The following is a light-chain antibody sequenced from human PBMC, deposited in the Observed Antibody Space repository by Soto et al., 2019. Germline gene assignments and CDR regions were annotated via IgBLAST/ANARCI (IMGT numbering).Light chain of an antibody. V-gene: IGKV3-15*01. CDR1: QSVSSN. J-gene: IGKJ5*01. CDR2: GAS. Sequence: EIVMTQSPATLSVSPGERATLSCRASQSVSSNLAWYQQKPGQAPRLLIYGASTRATGIPARFSGSGSGTVFTLTISSLQSEDFAVYYCQQYNNWLPITFGQGTRLEIK. CDR3: QQYNNWLPIT.